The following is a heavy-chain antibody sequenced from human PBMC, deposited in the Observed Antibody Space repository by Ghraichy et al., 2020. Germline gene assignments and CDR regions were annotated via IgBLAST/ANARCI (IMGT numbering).Heavy chain of an antibody. V-gene: IGHV4-30-2*01. Sequence: SQTLSLTCTVSGGSISSSSYSWSWIRQPPGKGLEWIGYIYHTGTTYFNPSLKSRVTLSIDNSKNHFSLKLSSVTAADTALYYCAGGVTTGDHDTFDIWGQGTMVTVSS. CDR3: AGGVTTGDHDTFDI. CDR1: GGSISSSSYS. D-gene: IGHD4-17*01. CDR2: IYHTGTT. J-gene: IGHJ3*02.